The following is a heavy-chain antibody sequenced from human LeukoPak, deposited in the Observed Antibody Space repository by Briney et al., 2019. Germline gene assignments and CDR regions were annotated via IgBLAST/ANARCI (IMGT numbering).Heavy chain of an antibody. D-gene: IGHD3-10*01. CDR1: GYTFTSYY. J-gene: IGHJ3*02. Sequence: ASVKVSCKASGYTFTSYYMHWVRQAPGQGLEWMGIINPSGGSTSYAQKFQGRVTMTTDTSRSTAYMELRSLRSDDTAVYYCASRVSDYGSGSFESDAFDIWGQGTMVAVSS. CDR3: ASRVSDYGSGSFESDAFDI. CDR2: INPSGGST. V-gene: IGHV1-46*01.